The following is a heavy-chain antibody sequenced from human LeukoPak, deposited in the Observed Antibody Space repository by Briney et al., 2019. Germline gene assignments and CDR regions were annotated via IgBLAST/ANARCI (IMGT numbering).Heavy chain of an antibody. Sequence: GASVKVSCKASGYTFTGYYMHWVRQAPGQGLEWMGWMNPNSGDTNHAQKFQGRVTMTRDTSISTAYMELSRLRSDDTAVYYCATVVPAANATYYYYYMDVWGKGTTVTVSS. V-gene: IGHV1-2*02. D-gene: IGHD2-2*01. CDR3: ATVVPAANATYYYYYMDV. CDR2: MNPNSGDT. J-gene: IGHJ6*03. CDR1: GYTFTGYY.